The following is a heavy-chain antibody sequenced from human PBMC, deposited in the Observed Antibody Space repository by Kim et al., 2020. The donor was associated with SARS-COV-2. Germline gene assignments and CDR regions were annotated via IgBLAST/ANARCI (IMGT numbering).Heavy chain of an antibody. J-gene: IGHJ5*02. Sequence: SETLSLTCTVSGGSISSYYWSWIRQPPGKGLEWIGYIYYSGSTNYNPSLKSRVTISVDTSKNQFSLKLSSVTAADTAVYYCARRKEEGVTMVRWIWFDP. CDR1: GGSISSYY. CDR3: ARRKEEGVTMVRWIWFDP. CDR2: IYYSGST. V-gene: IGHV4-59*01. D-gene: IGHD3-10*01.